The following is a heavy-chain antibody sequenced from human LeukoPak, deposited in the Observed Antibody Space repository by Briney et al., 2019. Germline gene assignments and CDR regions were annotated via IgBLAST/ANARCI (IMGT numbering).Heavy chain of an antibody. D-gene: IGHD6-13*01. J-gene: IGHJ4*02. CDR1: GFTFSSYA. Sequence: GGPLLLSCAASGFTFSSYAMSWVRQAPGKGLEWVSAIIGSGSSTYYADSVKGRFTISRDNSKNTLFLQMNSLRAEDTAVYYCAKDRAQQLVLDFWGQGTLVTVSS. CDR3: AKDRAQQLVLDF. CDR2: IIGSGSST. V-gene: IGHV3-23*01.